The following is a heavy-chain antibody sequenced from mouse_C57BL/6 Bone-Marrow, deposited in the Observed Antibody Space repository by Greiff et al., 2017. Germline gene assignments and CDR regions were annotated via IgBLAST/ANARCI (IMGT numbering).Heavy chain of an antibody. CDR3: GRALGGYFDV. Sequence: EVQRVESGGGLVQPGGSLKLSCAASGFTFSDYGMAWVRQAPRKGPAWVAFISNLAYSIYYADTVTGRFTISRENAKNTLYLEMSSLRSEDTAMYYCGRALGGYFDVWGTGTTVTVSS. J-gene: IGHJ1*03. D-gene: IGHD3-3*01. CDR1: GFTFSDYG. CDR2: ISNLAYSI. V-gene: IGHV5-15*01.